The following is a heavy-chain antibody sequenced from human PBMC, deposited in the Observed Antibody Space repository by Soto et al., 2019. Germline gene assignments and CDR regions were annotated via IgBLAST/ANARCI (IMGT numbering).Heavy chain of an antibody. CDR2: INTKFGAT. J-gene: IGHJ2*01. Sequence: QVQLVQSGAELKKPGSSVKVSCEASGGSFSKKAISWLRQAPGQGLEWMGGINTKFGATNYAQKFQGRITITADESTNTVYMTLSTLTFEDTAVYYCARGASSGFEYWYFDLWGRGTLVSVSS. CDR1: GGSFSKKA. CDR3: ARGASSGFEYWYFDL. V-gene: IGHV1-69*01. D-gene: IGHD5-12*01.